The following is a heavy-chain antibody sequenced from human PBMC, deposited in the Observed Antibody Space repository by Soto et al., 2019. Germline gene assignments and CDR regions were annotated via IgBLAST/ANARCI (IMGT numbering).Heavy chain of an antibody. CDR2: IYYTGST. CDR3: ARERGGYHNPVAFFDY. CDR1: GGCMRIYY. Sequence: PSETLALTCTFSGGCMRIYYLSWIRQPPGKGLEWIGYIYYTGSTNYNPSLKSRVTISVDTSKNQFSLKLSSVTAADTAVYYCARERGGYHNPVAFFDYWGQGIFVTVSS. V-gene: IGHV4-59*01. J-gene: IGHJ4*02. D-gene: IGHD5-12*01.